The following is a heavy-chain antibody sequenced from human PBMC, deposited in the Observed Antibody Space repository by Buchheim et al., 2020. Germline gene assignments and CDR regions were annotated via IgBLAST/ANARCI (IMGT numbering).Heavy chain of an antibody. Sequence: EVQLLESGGGLVQPGGSLRLACAASGFTFRSFAMSWVRQAPGKGLEWVSDIGPPGATYYADSVKGRFTISRDNSKEPLDLQMNSLRAEDTAVYYCAKVHGYGESPYYYFDYWGQGTL. CDR2: IGPPGAT. D-gene: IGHD3-10*01. CDR3: AKVHGYGESPYYYFDY. V-gene: IGHV3-23*01. J-gene: IGHJ4*02. CDR1: GFTFRSFA.